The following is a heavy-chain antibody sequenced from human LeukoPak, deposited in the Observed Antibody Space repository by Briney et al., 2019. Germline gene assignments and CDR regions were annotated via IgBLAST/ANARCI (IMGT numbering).Heavy chain of an antibody. CDR3: ARERNYCGGDCYLN. CDR1: GFTFSTYE. CDR2: ISGSGSVI. D-gene: IGHD2-21*02. Sequence: PGGSLRLSCAASGFTFSTYEMNWVRQAPGKGLEWVSYISGSGSVIQYADSVKGRFIISRDNAKNSLYLQMSSLRAEDTAVYYCARERNYCGGDCYLNRGRGTLVTVSS. V-gene: IGHV3-48*03. J-gene: IGHJ4*02.